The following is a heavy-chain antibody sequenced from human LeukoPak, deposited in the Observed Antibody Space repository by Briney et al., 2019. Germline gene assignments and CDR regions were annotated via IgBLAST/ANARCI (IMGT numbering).Heavy chain of an antibody. CDR1: GYTFTSYA. J-gene: IGHJ5*02. Sequence: ASVKVSCKASGYTFTSYAMNWVRQAPGQGLEWMGWINTNTGNPTYAQGFTGRFVFSLDTSVSTAYLQISSLKAEDTAVYYCARKRLVRGVNLNWFDPWGQGTLVTVSS. CDR3: ARKRLVRGVNLNWFDP. CDR2: INTNTGNP. V-gene: IGHV7-4-1*02. D-gene: IGHD3-10*01.